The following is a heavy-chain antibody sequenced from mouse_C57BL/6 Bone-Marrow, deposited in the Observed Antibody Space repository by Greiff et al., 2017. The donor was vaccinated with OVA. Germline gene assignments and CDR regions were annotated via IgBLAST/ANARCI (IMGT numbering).Heavy chain of an antibody. Sequence: EVQVVESGGDLVKPGGSLKLSCAASGFTFSSYGMSWVRQTPDKRLEWVANISSGGSYTYYPDSVKGRFTISRDNAKNTLYLQMSSLKSEDTAMYYCARHGYYGSSYYFDYWGQGTTLTVSS. D-gene: IGHD1-1*01. V-gene: IGHV5-6*01. CDR1: GFTFSSYG. CDR2: ISSGGSYT. CDR3: ARHGYYGSSYYFDY. J-gene: IGHJ2*01.